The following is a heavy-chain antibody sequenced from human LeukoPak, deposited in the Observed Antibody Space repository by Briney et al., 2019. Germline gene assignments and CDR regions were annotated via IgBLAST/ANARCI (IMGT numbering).Heavy chain of an antibody. D-gene: IGHD3-10*01. J-gene: IGHJ3*02. CDR3: ATDRSTMVRGVIIIGAFDI. Sequence: ASVKVSCKASGYTFTGYYMHWVRQAPGKGLEWMGGFDPEDGETIYAQKFQGRVTMTEDTSTDTAYMELSSLRSEDTAVYYCATDRSTMVRGVIIIGAFDIWGQGTMVTVSS. V-gene: IGHV1-24*01. CDR2: FDPEDGET. CDR1: GYTFTGYY.